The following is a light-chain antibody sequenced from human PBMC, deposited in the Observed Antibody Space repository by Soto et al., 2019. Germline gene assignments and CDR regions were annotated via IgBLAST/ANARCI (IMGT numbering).Light chain of an antibody. V-gene: IGKV1-12*01. CDR1: QGIGSW. Sequence: DIQMTQSPSSVSAFVGDTVTITCRASQGIGSWLAWYQQTPGKAPQLLIYAASSLQSGVPTRFSGSGSGTDFPLTISSLQPEDFATYCCPQANSCPWTFGQGTKGEIK. J-gene: IGKJ1*01. CDR3: PQANSCPWT. CDR2: AAS.